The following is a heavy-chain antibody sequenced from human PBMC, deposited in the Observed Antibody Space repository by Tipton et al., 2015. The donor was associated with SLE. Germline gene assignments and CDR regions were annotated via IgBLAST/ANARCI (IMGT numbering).Heavy chain of an antibody. Sequence: TLSLTCFVSGDSITSDIYYWGWIRQPPGKGLEWIGSVYDSGTTHYNPSLESRVTMSVDTSKTQFSLKLGSLTAADTAVYYCARVVTVGAAHYYDIDVWGRVTRVTVSS. CDR2: VYDSGTT. CDR1: GDSITSDIYY. V-gene: IGHV4-39*07. CDR3: ARVVTVGAAHYYDIDV. J-gene: IGHJ6*02. D-gene: IGHD2-21*02.